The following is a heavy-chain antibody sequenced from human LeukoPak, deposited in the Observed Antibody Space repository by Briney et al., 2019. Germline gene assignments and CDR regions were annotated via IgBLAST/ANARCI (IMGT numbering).Heavy chain of an antibody. CDR1: GGSLSGYY. Sequence: SETLSLTCTVSGGSLSGYYWTWIRQPPGKGLEWIGYIYYSGSTKYNPSLKSRVTISVDTSKNQFSLNLSSVTAPDTAVYYCARVKDYGGNSGPLDYWGQGTLVTVSS. CDR3: ARVKDYGGNSGPLDY. CDR2: IYYSGST. D-gene: IGHD4-23*01. V-gene: IGHV4-59*01. J-gene: IGHJ4*02.